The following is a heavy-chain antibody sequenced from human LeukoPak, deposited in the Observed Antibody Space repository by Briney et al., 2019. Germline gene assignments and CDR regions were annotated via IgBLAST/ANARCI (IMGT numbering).Heavy chain of an antibody. J-gene: IGHJ4*02. CDR1: GYTFTQYF. CDR2: IRSDSGNT. Sequence: ASVKVSCKASGYTFTQYFIHWVRQAPGQGLEWMGRIRSDSGNTEYAQRFQGRVTMTRDTFITTVYMELHSLTFDDAAVYYCARDLSSTPNWELDYWGQGALVTVSS. D-gene: IGHD1-26*01. V-gene: IGHV1-2*06. CDR3: ARDLSSTPNWELDY.